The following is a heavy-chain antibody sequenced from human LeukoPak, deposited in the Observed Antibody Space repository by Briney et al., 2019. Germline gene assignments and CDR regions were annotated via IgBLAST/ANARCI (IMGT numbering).Heavy chain of an antibody. CDR2: ISYDGSNK. J-gene: IGHJ4*02. V-gene: IGHV3-30*03. D-gene: IGHD4-17*01. Sequence: GSSLRLSCAASGFTFSSYGMHWVRQAPGKGLECVAVISYDGSNKYYADSVKGRFTISRDNSKNTLYLQMNSLRAEDTAVYYCASYRDPYGDYEDYWGQGTLVTVSS. CDR3: ASYRDPYGDYEDY. CDR1: GFTFSSYG.